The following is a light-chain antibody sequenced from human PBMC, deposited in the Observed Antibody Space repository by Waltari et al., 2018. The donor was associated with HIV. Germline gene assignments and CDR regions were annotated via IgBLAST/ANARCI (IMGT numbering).Light chain of an antibody. J-gene: IGLJ3*02. V-gene: IGLV4-69*02. CDR3: QTWGPGIEV. CDR1: SGRNSYA. CDR2: LNSDGSH. Sequence: LVVTQSPSASASLGASVTLTCTLSSGRNSYAIAWHQQQPEKGPRYLMRLNSDGSHTKGAGIPVRFSGSSSGAERYLTISSLQSEDEADYYCQTWGPGIEVFGGGTQLTVL.